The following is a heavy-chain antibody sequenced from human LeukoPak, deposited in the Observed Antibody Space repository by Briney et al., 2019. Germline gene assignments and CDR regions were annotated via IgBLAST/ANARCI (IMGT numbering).Heavy chain of an antibody. CDR3: AKGTESQTSIAVAGTDLDY. J-gene: IGHJ4*02. CDR1: GFTFDDYA. V-gene: IGHV3-43*02. CDR2: ISGDGGST. Sequence: GGSLRLSCAASGFTFDDYAMHWVRQAPGKGLEWVSLISGDGGSTHYADSVKGRFTISRDNSKNSLYLQMNSLRTEDTALYYCAKGTESQTSIAVAGTDLDYWGQGTLVTVSS. D-gene: IGHD6-19*01.